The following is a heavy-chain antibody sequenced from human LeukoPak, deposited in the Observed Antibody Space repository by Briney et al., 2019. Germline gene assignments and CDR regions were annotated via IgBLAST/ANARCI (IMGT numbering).Heavy chain of an antibody. Sequence: ASVKVSCKASGYTFTSYYMHWVRQAPGQGLEWMGIINPSGGSTSYAQKFQGRVTMTRDTSTSTVYMELSSLRSEDTAVYYCARAHCTSTSCYKGVDFDYWGQGTLVTVSS. CDR2: INPSGGST. D-gene: IGHD2-2*02. J-gene: IGHJ4*02. CDR3: ARAHCTSTSCYKGVDFDY. CDR1: GYTFTSYY. V-gene: IGHV1-46*01.